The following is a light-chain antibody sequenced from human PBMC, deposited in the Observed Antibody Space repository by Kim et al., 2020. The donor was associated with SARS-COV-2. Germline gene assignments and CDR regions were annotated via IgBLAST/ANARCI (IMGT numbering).Light chain of an antibody. V-gene: IGLV3-21*04. CDR3: QVWDTGSDHPWV. CDR2: YDS. J-gene: IGLJ3*02. Sequence: SYELTQPPSVSVAPGKTARITCGGNNVGSKSVHWYQQKPSLAPEVVISYDSDRPSGIPARFSVSNSGNTATLTITRVEAGDEADYYCQVWDTGSDHPWVFGGGTQLTVL. CDR1: NVGSKS.